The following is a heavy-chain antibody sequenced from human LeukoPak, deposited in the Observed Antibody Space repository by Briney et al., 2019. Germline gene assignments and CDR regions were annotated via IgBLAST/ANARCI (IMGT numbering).Heavy chain of an antibody. Sequence: GGSLRLSCEGSGFTFSINAMHWVRQAPGKGLEWLAVISYDGTKQYFADSVKGRFTISRDNVKNSLYLEMNSLRVEDSAVYYCARDHYFDISGYLDYWGQGTPVTVSS. CDR2: ISYDGTKQ. V-gene: IGHV3-30-3*01. D-gene: IGHD3-22*01. CDR3: ARDHYFDISGYLDY. CDR1: GFTFSINA. J-gene: IGHJ4*02.